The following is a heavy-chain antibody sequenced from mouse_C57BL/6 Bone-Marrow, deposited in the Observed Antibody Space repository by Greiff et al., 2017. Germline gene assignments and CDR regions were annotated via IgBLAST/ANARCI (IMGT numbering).Heavy chain of an antibody. CDR1: GYSITSGYY. CDR3: ARDYYGSSYFDY. D-gene: IGHD1-1*01. Sequence: VQLKESGPGLVKPSQSLSLTCSVTGYSITSGYYWNWIRQFPGNKLEWMGYIIYDGSNNYNPSLKNRISITRDTSKNQFFLKLNSVTTEDTATYYCARDYYGSSYFDYWGQGTTLTVSS. CDR2: IIYDGSN. J-gene: IGHJ2*01. V-gene: IGHV3-6*01.